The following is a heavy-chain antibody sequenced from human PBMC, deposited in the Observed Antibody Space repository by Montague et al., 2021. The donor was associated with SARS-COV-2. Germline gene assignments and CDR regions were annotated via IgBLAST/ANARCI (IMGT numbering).Heavy chain of an antibody. J-gene: IGHJ3*01. D-gene: IGHD3-10*01. CDR2: IGSTGTTI. CDR3: ARDAGATGGQYAFDL. Sequence: SLRLSCAGSGFPFSGYELNWTRQAPGKGLEWVSYIGSTGTTIYYADSVKDRFTISRDNAKNSLYLQLNRLRVDDTAVYYCARDAGATGGQYAFDLWGQGTMVTVSS. CDR1: GFPFSGYE. V-gene: IGHV3-48*03.